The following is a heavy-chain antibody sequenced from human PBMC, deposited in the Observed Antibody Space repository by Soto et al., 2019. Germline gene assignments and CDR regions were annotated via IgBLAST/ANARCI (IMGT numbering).Heavy chain of an antibody. V-gene: IGHV3-30-3*01. CDR3: ARERDGYTY. CDR2: ISYDGSNK. J-gene: IGHJ4*02. D-gene: IGHD5-12*01. Sequence: QVQLVESGGGVVQPGRSLRLSCAASGFTFSSYAMHWVRQAPGKGLEWVAVISYDGSNKYYADSVKGRFTISRDNSKNTLYLQMNSLRAEDTAGYYCARERDGYTYWGQGTLVTVSS. CDR1: GFTFSSYA.